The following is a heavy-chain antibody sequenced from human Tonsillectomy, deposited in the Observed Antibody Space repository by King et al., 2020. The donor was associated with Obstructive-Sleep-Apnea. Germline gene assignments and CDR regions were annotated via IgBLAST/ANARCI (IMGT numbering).Heavy chain of an antibody. CDR1: GFTFSDYY. D-gene: IGHD1-26*01. CDR3: ARDRGVGASGYDY. Sequence: VQLVESGGGLVKPGGSLRLSCAASGFTFSDYYMNWIRQAPGKGLEWVSYISSTSSHTEYGDSVKGRFTISRDNTKNSLYLQMESLRAEDTAVYYCARDRGVGASGYDYWGQGTLVTVSS. V-gene: IGHV3-11*06. J-gene: IGHJ4*02. CDR2: ISSTSSHT.